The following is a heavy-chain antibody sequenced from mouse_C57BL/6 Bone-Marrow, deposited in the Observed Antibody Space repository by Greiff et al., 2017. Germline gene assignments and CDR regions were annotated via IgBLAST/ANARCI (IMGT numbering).Heavy chain of an antibody. V-gene: IGHV1-5*01. CDR1: GYTFTSYW. CDR3: TRVLRDYAMDY. D-gene: IGHD1-1*01. Sequence: VQLQQSGTVLARPGASVKMSCKTSGYTFTSYWMHWVKQRPGQGLEWIGAIYPGNSDTSYNQKFKGKDKLTAVTSASTAYMELSSLTNEDSAVYYCTRVLRDYAMDYWGQGTSVTVSS. CDR2: IYPGNSDT. J-gene: IGHJ4*01.